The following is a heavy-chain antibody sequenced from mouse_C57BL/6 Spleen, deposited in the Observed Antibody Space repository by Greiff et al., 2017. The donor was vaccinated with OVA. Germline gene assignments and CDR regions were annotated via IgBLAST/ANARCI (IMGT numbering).Heavy chain of an antibody. Sequence: VKLQQPGAELVKPGASVKLSCKASGYTFTSYWMHWVKQRPGQGLEWIGMIHPNSGSTNYNEKFKSKATLTVDKSSSTAYMQLSSLTSEDSAVYYCARRGSGYVPFAYWGQGTLVTVSA. CDR1: GYTFTSYW. V-gene: IGHV1-64*01. J-gene: IGHJ3*01. CDR3: ARRGSGYVPFAY. D-gene: IGHD3-2*02. CDR2: IHPNSGST.